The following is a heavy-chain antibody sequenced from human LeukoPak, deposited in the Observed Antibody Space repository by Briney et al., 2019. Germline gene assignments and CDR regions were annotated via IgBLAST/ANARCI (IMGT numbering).Heavy chain of an antibody. V-gene: IGHV1-18*01. Sequence: ASVKVSCKASGGTFSSYAISWVRQAPGQGLEWMGWISAYNGNTNYAQKLQGRVTMTTDTSTSTAYMELRSLRSDDTAVYYCARSPYCSSTSCYTRGAYYGMDVWGQGTTVTVSS. CDR3: ARSPYCSSTSCYTRGAYYGMDV. D-gene: IGHD2-2*02. CDR2: ISAYNGNT. CDR1: GGTFSSYA. J-gene: IGHJ6*02.